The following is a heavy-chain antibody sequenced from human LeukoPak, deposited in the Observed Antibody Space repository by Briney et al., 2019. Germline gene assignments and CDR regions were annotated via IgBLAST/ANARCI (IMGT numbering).Heavy chain of an antibody. J-gene: IGHJ4*02. CDR1: GGSIISSHYY. D-gene: IGHD3-22*01. V-gene: IGHV4-39*07. Sequence: SETLSLTCTVSGGSIISSHYYWAWIRQPPGKGLEWIGSVYYSGSTYYNPSLMNRVTISSATSKNQFSLELRSMTAADTAVYYCARGGSSGYQPSPDYWGQGTLVTVSS. CDR3: ARGGSSGYQPSPDY. CDR2: VYYSGST.